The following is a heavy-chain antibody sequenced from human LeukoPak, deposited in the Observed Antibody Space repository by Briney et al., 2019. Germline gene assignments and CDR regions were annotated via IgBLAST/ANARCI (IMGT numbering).Heavy chain of an antibody. CDR1: GYTFTGYY. V-gene: IGHV1-2*02. CDR3: ARTSVLTYIVAALGY. J-gene: IGHJ4*02. CDR2: INPNSGGT. D-gene: IGHD5-12*01. Sequence: ASVKVSCKASGYTFTGYYMHWVRQAPGQVLVWMGWINPNSGGTNYAQKFQGRVTMTRDTSISTAYMELSRLRSDDTAVYYCARTSVLTYIVAALGYWGQGTLVTVSS.